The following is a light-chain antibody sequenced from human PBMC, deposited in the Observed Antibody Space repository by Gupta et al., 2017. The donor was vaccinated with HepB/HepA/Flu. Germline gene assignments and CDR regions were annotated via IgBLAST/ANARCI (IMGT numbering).Light chain of an antibody. J-gene: IGKJ1*01. Sequence: IVMTQSPATLSVSPGERATLSCRASQSVSSSLAWYQQKPGQAPRLLIDGATTRATGIPGRFSGSGSRKEFTLTSSRLQSEDFAVYCRQRYNHWPLWTFGQGTKVEIK. CDR2: GAT. CDR1: QSVSSS. CDR3: QRYNHWPLWT. V-gene: IGKV3-15*01.